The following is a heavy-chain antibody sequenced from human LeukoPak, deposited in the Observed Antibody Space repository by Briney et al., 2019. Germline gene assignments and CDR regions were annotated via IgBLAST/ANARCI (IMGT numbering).Heavy chain of an antibody. CDR2: IYYSGST. Sequence: SRTLSLTCTVSGGSISSGDYYWSWIRQPPGKGLEWIGYIYYSGSTYYNPSLKSRVTISVDTSKNQFSLKLSSVTAADTAVYYCARDRSDCSSTSCYDAFDIWAKGQWSPSLQ. D-gene: IGHD2-2*01. J-gene: IGHJ3*02. CDR3: ARDRSDCSSTSCYDAFDI. V-gene: IGHV4-30-4*08. CDR1: GGSISSGDYY.